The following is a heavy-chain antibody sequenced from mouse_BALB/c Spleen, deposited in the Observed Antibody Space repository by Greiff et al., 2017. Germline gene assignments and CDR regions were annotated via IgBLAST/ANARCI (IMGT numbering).Heavy chain of an antibody. Sequence: VQLQQSGPELVKPGASVKIPCKASGYTFTDYNMDWVKQSHGKSLEWIGDIKPNTGGTIYNQKFKGKATLTVYKSSSTAYMELRSLKSEDTAVYYCARGDGNYRNAMDDWGQGTSVTVSS. V-gene: IGHV1-18*01. CDR1: GYTFTDYN. CDR3: ARGDGNYRNAMDD. J-gene: IGHJ4*01. D-gene: IGHD2-1*01. CDR2: IKPNTGGT.